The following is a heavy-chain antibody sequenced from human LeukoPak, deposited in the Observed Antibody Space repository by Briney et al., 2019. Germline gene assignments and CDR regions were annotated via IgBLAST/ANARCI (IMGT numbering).Heavy chain of an antibody. CDR2: ISAYNGNT. CDR1: GYTFTSYG. J-gene: IGHJ4*02. V-gene: IGHV1-18*01. CDR3: AREVNVLLWFGETDY. D-gene: IGHD3-10*01. Sequence: GASVKVSCKASGYTFTSYGISWVRQAPGQGLEWVGWISAYNGNTNYAQKLQGRVTMTADTSTSTAYMELRSLRSDDTAVYYCAREVNVLLWFGETDYWGQGTLVTVSS.